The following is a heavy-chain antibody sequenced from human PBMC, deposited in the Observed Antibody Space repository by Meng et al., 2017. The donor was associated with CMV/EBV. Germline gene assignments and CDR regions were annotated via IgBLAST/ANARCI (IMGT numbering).Heavy chain of an antibody. V-gene: IGHV4-59*01. CDR2: IYYSGST. CDR3: AIYFYDYAMDV. J-gene: IGHJ6*02. CDR1: GGSISSYY. Sequence: GSLRLSCTVSGGSISSYYWNWIRQPPGKGLEWIGYIYYSGSTNYNPSLKSRVTISVDTSKNQFSLKLSSVTAADTAVYYCAIYFYDYAMDVWGQGTTVTVSS.